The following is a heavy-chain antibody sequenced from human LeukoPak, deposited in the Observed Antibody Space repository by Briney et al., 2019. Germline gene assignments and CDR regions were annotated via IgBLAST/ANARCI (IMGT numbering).Heavy chain of an antibody. CDR2: ITGSSRTK. V-gene: IGHV3-48*01. CDR1: GFIFSNYD. CDR3: ARPTSSGWYSH. Sequence: GGSLRLSCAASGFIFSNYDMNWVRQAPGKGLEWVSYITGSSRTKSYADSGKGRFTISRDNAENSVYLQMNSLRAEDTAVYYCARPTSSGWYSHWGQGTMVTVSS. D-gene: IGHD6-19*01. J-gene: IGHJ3*01.